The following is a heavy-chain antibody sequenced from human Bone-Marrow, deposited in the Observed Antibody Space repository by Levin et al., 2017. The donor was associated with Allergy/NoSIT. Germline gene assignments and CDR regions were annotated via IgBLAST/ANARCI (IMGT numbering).Heavy chain of an antibody. CDR1: GFTLNLFG. V-gene: IGHV1-18*01. D-gene: IGHD3-22*01. CDR2: ISAYNGHT. Sequence: GESLKISCKASGFTLNLFGIIWVRQAPGQGLEWMGWISAYNGHTEFAQKFQGRVSMTTDTSTNTVYMELGNLRSDDTSVYYCARVFYFESSGYYDPGGQGTLVTVST. J-gene: IGHJ5*02. CDR3: ARVFYFESSGYYDP.